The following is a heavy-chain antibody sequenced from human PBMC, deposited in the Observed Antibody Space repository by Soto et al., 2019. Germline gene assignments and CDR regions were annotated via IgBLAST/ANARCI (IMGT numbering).Heavy chain of an antibody. J-gene: IGHJ4*02. Sequence: QVQLQESGPGLVKPSETLSLPCTVSGGSITSYYWSWIRQPAGKGLEWIGRSYSSGSTDYNPSLKSRVTMSADTSRNQFSLKLSSVTAADTAVYYCAIGSGWQDMDFWGQGTLVTVSS. CDR2: SYSSGST. CDR3: AIGSGWQDMDF. CDR1: GGSITSYY. V-gene: IGHV4-4*07. D-gene: IGHD6-19*01.